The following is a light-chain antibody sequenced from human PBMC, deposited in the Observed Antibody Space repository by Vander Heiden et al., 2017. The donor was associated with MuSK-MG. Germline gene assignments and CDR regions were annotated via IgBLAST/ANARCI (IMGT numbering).Light chain of an antibody. Sequence: EIVLTQSPGTLSLSPGERATLSCRASQSVIINYLAWYQQRPGQAPRLLIYDASSRATSIADRFRGSGSGTDFTLTINGLEPEDSAVYYCQQDGNSPFTFGQGTKLEIK. J-gene: IGKJ2*01. V-gene: IGKV3-20*01. CDR2: DAS. CDR3: QQDGNSPFT. CDR1: QSVIINY.